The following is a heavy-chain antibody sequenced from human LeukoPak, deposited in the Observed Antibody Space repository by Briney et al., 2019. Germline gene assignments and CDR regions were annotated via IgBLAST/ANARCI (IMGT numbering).Heavy chain of an antibody. CDR2: INPNSGGT. Sequence: ASVKVSCKASVYTFTGNNMHWGRQAPRQRLGWMGWINPNSGGTNYAQKFQGRVTMTRDTSISTAYMELSRLRSDDTAVYYCSAIEMATITDDYWGQGTLVTVSS. CDR1: VYTFTGNN. J-gene: IGHJ4*02. D-gene: IGHD5-24*01. V-gene: IGHV1-2*02. CDR3: SAIEMATITDDY.